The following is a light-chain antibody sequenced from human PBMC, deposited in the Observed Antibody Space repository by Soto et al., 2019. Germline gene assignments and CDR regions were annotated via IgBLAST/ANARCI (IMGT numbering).Light chain of an antibody. Sequence: DIVMTQSPLSLPVPPGEPASISCRSSQSLLHSNGYNYLDWYLQKPGQSPQLLIYLGSNRASRVPDRFSGSGSGTDFTLKISRVQAEDVGVYYCMQALQTPLTFGGGTKVDIK. J-gene: IGKJ4*01. CDR3: MQALQTPLT. CDR2: LGS. V-gene: IGKV2-28*01. CDR1: QSLLHSNGYNY.